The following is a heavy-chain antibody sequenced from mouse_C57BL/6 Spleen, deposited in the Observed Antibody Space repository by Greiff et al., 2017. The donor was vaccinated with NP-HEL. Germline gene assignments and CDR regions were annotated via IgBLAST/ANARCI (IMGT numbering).Heavy chain of an antibody. J-gene: IGHJ4*01. CDR2: ISSGSSTI. V-gene: IGHV5-17*01. Sequence: EVNVVESGGGLVKPGGSLKLSCAASGFTFSDYGMHWVRQAPEKGLEWVAYISSGSSTIYYADTVKGRFTISRDNAKNTLFLQMTSLRSEDTAMYYCARISYGYDSMDYWGQGTSVTVSS. D-gene: IGHD2-2*01. CDR1: GFTFSDYG. CDR3: ARISYGYDSMDY.